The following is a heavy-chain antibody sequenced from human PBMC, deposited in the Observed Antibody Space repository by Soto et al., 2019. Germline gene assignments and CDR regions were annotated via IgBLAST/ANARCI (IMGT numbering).Heavy chain of an antibody. Sequence: EVQLVESGGGLVKPGGSLRLSCAASGFTFSSYSMNWVRQAPGKGLEWVSSISSSSSYIYYADSVKGRFTIATDNAKNSLYLQMNSQRAEDTAVYYCARDRTDYYYYYGMDVWGQGTTVTVSS. D-gene: IGHD2-2*01. V-gene: IGHV3-21*01. CDR2: ISSSSSYI. CDR3: ARDRTDYYYYYGMDV. J-gene: IGHJ6*02. CDR1: GFTFSSYS.